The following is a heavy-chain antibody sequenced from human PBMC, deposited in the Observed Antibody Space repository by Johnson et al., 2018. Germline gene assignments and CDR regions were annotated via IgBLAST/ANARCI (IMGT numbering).Heavy chain of an antibody. CDR3: AGRSPLPYHARDV. D-gene: IGHD6-13*01. CDR1: GFTFSSYT. Sequence: EVQLLESGGNLVQPGGSLRLSCAASGFTFSSYTMAWVRQPPGKGLEWVSTISATGGTTYYADSVKGRFTISRDNSKNTLFLQRNSLRADDTALDYCAGRSPLPYHARDVWGQGTTVTVSS. V-gene: IGHV3-23*01. J-gene: IGHJ6*02. CDR2: ISATGGTT.